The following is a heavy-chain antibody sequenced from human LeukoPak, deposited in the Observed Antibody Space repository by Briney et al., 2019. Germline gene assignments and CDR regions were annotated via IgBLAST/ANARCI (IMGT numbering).Heavy chain of an antibody. CDR1: EFTFSRYA. V-gene: IGHV3-23*01. CDR2: ISGTGDKT. J-gene: IGHJ6*03. CDR3: AEPSLPARPFVAYLYYYLDV. Sequence: PGGSLRLSCAASEFTFSRYAMSWVRQAPGRGLEWVSSISGTGDKTHYTDSVRGRFTISRDNSKNTLYLHMSALTAADTAVYYCAEPSLPARPFVAYLYYYLDVWGKGTTVTVSS. D-gene: IGHD6-6*01.